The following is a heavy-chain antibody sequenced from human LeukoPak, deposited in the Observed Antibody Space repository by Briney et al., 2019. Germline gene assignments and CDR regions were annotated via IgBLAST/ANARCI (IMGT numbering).Heavy chain of an antibody. Sequence: TSETLSLTCTVSGGSISSYYWSWLRQPPGKGLEWIGYIYYSGSTNYNPSLKSRVTISVDTSKNQFSLKLSSVTAADTAVYYCARVYPGYNYGYYFDYWGQGTLVTVSS. CDR3: ARVYPGYNYGYYFDY. V-gene: IGHV4-59*08. CDR2: IYYSGST. D-gene: IGHD5-18*01. CDR1: GGSISSYY. J-gene: IGHJ4*02.